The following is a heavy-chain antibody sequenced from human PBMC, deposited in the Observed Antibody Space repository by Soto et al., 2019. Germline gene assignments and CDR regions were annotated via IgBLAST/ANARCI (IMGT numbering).Heavy chain of an antibody. CDR3: ARVLTGSWNWFDP. CDR2: INSDGSRT. D-gene: IGHD6-13*01. J-gene: IGHJ5*02. Sequence: EVQLVESGGGLVQPGESLRLSCAASGFTFSSYWMHWVRQAPGNGLVWVSRINSDGSRTNYADSVKGRFTVSRDNAKNTQYLQMNSLRAEDTAVYYCARVLTGSWNWFDPWGQGTLVTVSS. V-gene: IGHV3-74*01. CDR1: GFTFSSYW.